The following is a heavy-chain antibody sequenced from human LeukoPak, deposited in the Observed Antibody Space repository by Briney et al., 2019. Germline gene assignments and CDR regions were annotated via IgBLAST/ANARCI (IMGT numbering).Heavy chain of an antibody. V-gene: IGHV3-23*01. Sequence: GGSLRLSCAASGFTFSRSAMSWVRQVPGKGLEWVSAISGSGGSTYYADSVKGRFTISRDNSKNTLYLQMNSLRAEDTAVYYCAKVNSRVLSLDYWGQGTLVTVSS. D-gene: IGHD6-13*01. J-gene: IGHJ4*02. CDR1: GFTFSRSA. CDR2: ISGSGGST. CDR3: AKVNSRVLSLDY.